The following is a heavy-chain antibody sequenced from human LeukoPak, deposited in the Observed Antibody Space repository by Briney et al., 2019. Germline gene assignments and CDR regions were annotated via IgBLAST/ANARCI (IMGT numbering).Heavy chain of an antibody. Sequence: GASVKVSCKASGGTFSSYAISWVRQAPGQGLEWMGGIIPIFGTANYAQKFQGRVTITADESTSTAYMELSSLRSEDTAVYYCAKDYRSSSWYYFDYWGQGTLVTVSS. CDR3: AKDYRSSSWYYFDY. CDR1: GGTFSSYA. V-gene: IGHV1-69*13. CDR2: IIPIFGTA. D-gene: IGHD6-13*01. J-gene: IGHJ4*02.